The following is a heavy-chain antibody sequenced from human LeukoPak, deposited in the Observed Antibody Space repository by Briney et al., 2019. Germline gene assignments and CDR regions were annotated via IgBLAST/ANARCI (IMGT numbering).Heavy chain of an antibody. D-gene: IGHD6-13*01. CDR2: INPNSGGT. V-gene: IGHV1-2*02. CDR1: GYTFTGYY. CDR3: ALISSNWYAVDY. Sequence: ASVKVSCKASGYTFTGYYMHWVRQAPGQGLEWMGWINPNSGGTNYAQKFQGRVTMTRDTSISTAYMELSRLRSDDTAVYYCALISSNWYAVDYWGQGTLVTVSS. J-gene: IGHJ4*02.